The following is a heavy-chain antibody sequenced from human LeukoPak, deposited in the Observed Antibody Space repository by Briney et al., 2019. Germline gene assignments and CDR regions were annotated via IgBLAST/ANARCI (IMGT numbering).Heavy chain of an antibody. CDR3: AREGDNGGSS. Sequence: PSETLSLTCTVSGGSISSYYWNWIRQPPGKGLEWIGYIYYSGRTNYNPSLKSRVTMSVDTSKNQFSLKLSSVTAADTAVYYCAREGDNGGSSWGQGTLVTVSS. V-gene: IGHV4-59*12. J-gene: IGHJ5*02. D-gene: IGHD1-26*01. CDR2: IYYSGRT. CDR1: GGSISSYY.